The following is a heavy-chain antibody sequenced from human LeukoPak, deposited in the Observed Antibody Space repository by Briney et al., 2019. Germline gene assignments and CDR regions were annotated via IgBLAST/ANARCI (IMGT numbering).Heavy chain of an antibody. J-gene: IGHJ6*02. CDR2: IYTSGST. CDR1: GGSTSSYY. D-gene: IGHD2-2*01. CDR3: ARTKVVPAAMGYYYYGMDV. V-gene: IGHV4-4*07. Sequence: SETLSLTCTVSGGSTSSYYWSWIRQPAGKGLEWIGRIYTSGSTNYNPSLKSRVTMSVDTSKNQFTLKLSSVTAADTAVYYCARTKVVPAAMGYYYYGMDVWGQGTTVTVSS.